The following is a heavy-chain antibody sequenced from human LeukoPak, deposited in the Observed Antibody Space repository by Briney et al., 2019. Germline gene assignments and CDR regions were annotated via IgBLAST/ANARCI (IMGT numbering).Heavy chain of an antibody. J-gene: IGHJ4*02. CDR2: IWYDGSNK. CDR3: ARASRSSWYDY. CDR1: GFTFSSYG. Sequence: SGGSLRLSCAASGFTFSSYGMHWVRQAPGKGLEWVAVIWYDGSNKYYADSVKGRFTISRDNSKNTLYLQMNSLRAEDTAVYYCARASRSSWYDYWGQGTLVTVSS. V-gene: IGHV3-33*01. D-gene: IGHD6-13*01.